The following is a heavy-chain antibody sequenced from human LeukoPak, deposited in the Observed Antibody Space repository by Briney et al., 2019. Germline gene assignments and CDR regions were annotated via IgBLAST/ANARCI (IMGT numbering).Heavy chain of an antibody. J-gene: IGHJ5*02. CDR2: INHSGST. CDR3: ARNEGQQLSRSWFDP. CDR1: GGSFRGYY. Sequence: PSQTLSLTCAVYGGSFRGYYWSWIRQPPGMGLEWSGEINHSGSTNYNTSPKSRVTISVDTYKNEFSLKLSSVTAADSAVYYCARNEGQQLSRSWFDPWGQGSLVSVCS. D-gene: IGHD6-13*01. V-gene: IGHV4-34*01.